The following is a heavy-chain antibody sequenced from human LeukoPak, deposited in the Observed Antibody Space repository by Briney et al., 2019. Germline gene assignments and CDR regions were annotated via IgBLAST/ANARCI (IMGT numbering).Heavy chain of an antibody. CDR2: IIPIFGTA. D-gene: IGHD3-22*01. Sequence: SVKVSCKASGGTFSSYAISWVRQAPGQGLEWMGGIIPIFGTANYAQKFQGRVTITADESTSTAYMELSSLRSEDTAVYYCAREGYYYDSSGYYAFDYWGQGTLVTVSS. J-gene: IGHJ4*02. CDR3: AREGYYYDSSGYYAFDY. CDR1: GGTFSSYA. V-gene: IGHV1-69*13.